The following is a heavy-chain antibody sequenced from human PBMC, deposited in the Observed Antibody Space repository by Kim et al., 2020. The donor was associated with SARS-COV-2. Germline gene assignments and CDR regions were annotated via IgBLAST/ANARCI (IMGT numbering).Heavy chain of an antibody. CDR1: GFTFSDFY. CDR2: ITSTSSYT. V-gene: IGHV3-11*06. Sequence: GGSLRLSCAASGFTFSDFYMSWIRQAPGKGLEWVSYITSTSSYTNYVDAVKGRFTISRDNAKNSLYLQMNGLRAEDTAVYYCARAKTNYYDSDGYQDYWGQGTLVTVSS. D-gene: IGHD3-22*01. CDR3: ARAKTNYYDSDGYQDY. J-gene: IGHJ4*02.